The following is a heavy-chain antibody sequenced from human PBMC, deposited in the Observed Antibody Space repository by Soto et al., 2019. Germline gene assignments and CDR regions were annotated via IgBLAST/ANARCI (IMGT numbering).Heavy chain of an antibody. V-gene: IGHV3-7*01. Sequence: EVPVVESGGGLVQPGGSLRLSCAASGFTFTSYWISWVRQAPGKGLEWVANIKEDGSVKDYVDSVRGRVTISRDNAKSTQYLQKRSLRVEDTDVYYCVPQLLKMYVWGQGTTVTVSS. CDR1: GFTFTSYW. J-gene: IGHJ6*02. D-gene: IGHD3-9*01. CDR2: IKEDGSVK. CDR3: VPQLLKMYV.